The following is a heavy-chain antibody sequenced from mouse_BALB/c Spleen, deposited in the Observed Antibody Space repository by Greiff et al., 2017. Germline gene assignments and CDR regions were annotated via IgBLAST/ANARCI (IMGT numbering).Heavy chain of an antibody. CDR1: GFTFSSYT. CDR3: ARHGYGNSLYYFDY. V-gene: IGHV5-12-2*01. Sequence: EVHLVESGGGLVQPGGSLKLSCAASGFTFSSYTMSWVRQTPEKRLEWVAYISNGGGSTYYPDTVKGRFTISRDNAKNTLYLQMSSLKSEDTAMYYCARHGYGNSLYYFDYWGQGTTLTVSS. D-gene: IGHD2-10*02. CDR2: ISNGGGST. J-gene: IGHJ2*01.